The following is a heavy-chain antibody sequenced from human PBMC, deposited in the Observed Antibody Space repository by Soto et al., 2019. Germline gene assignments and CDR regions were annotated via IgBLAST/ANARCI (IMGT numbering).Heavy chain of an antibody. CDR3: ARDHTSPGITGDY. D-gene: IGHD6-13*01. Sequence: PGGSRRLSCAASGFTFSSYLMSWVRQAPGKGLEWLADIKQDGSEKHYVDSVKGRFTISRDNVKNSLYLQMNSLRAEDTAVYYCARDHTSPGITGDYWGQGTLVTVSS. CDR2: IKQDGSEK. J-gene: IGHJ4*02. V-gene: IGHV3-7*01. CDR1: GFTFSSYL.